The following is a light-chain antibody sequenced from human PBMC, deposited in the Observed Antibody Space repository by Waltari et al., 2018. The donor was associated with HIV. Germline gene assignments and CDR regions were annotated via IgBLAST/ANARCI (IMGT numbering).Light chain of an antibody. CDR1: QSVLYTSKNKNY. CDR2: WSS. CDR3: QQYYSTPFT. J-gene: IGKJ4*01. V-gene: IGKV4-1*01. Sequence: MTQSPGSLAVSLGERATINCKSSQSVLYTSKNKNYVSWYQQKAGQPPKVLIYWSSTRDSGVPERFSGSGSGTDFTLTIDRLQPEDVAVYFCQQYYSTPFTFGGGTRVEIK.